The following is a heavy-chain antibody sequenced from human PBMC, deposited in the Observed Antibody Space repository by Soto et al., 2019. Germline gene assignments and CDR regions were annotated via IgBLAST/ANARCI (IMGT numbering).Heavy chain of an antibody. CDR2: VDYGGST. D-gene: IGHD4-17*01. V-gene: IGHV4-30-2*01. CDR3: ASRMTTVTTFDY. Sequence: QLQLQESGSGLVKPSQTLSLTCAVSGGSISSGGYSWSWIRQPPGKGMEWIGYVDYGGSTNYDPSLTSPVTISVDRSNNQSSLKLSSVTAAATAVYYCASRMTTVTTFDYWGKGTLATVSS. J-gene: IGHJ4*02. CDR1: GGSISSGGYS.